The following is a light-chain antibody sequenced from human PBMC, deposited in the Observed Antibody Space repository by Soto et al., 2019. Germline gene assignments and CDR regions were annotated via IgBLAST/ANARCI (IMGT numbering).Light chain of an antibody. V-gene: IGKV3-15*01. Sequence: VMTQSPGTLSVSPGERATLSCRASQSVDTNLAWYQQKPGQAPRLLISGASTRATGVSARFSGSGSGTEFTLTISSLQSEDCAVYYCQQYQYWPPRTFGQGTKVDIK. J-gene: IGKJ1*01. CDR2: GAS. CDR1: QSVDTN. CDR3: QQYQYWPPRT.